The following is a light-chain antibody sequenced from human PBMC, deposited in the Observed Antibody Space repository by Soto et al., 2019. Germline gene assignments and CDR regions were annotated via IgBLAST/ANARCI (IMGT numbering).Light chain of an antibody. CDR2: DAS. V-gene: IGKV3-11*01. CDR3: QQRSKWPPRFT. J-gene: IGKJ3*01. CDR1: KSVSSY. Sequence: EIVLTQSPATLSLSPGERATLSCRASKSVSSYLAWYQQKPGQAPRLLIYDASNRSTGIPARFSGSGSGTDFTLTISSLEPEDFALYYCQQRSKWPPRFTFGPGTKVDIK.